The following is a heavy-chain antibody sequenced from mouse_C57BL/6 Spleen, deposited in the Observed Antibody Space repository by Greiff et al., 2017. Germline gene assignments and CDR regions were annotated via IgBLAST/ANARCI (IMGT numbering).Heavy chain of an antibody. Sequence: VQLKESVAELVRPGASVKLSCTASGFNIKNTYMHWVKQRPEQGLEWIGRIDPANGNTKYAPKFQGKATITADTSSNTAYLQLSSLTSEDTAIYYCAREGYYGYDGDWDFDVWGTGTTVTVSS. J-gene: IGHJ1*03. D-gene: IGHD2-2*01. CDR3: AREGYYGYDGDWDFDV. CDR2: IDPANGNT. CDR1: GFNIKNTY. V-gene: IGHV14-3*01.